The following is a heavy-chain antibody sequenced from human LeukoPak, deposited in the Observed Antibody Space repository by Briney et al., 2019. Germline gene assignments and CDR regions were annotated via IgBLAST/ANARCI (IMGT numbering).Heavy chain of an antibody. J-gene: IGHJ4*02. CDR3: AKGSGSSCYSPCDY. V-gene: IGHV3-23*01. CDR2: ICANDGNT. CDR1: GLTFRNYA. Sequence: QPGGSLGLSCAAFGLTFRNYAMSWVRQVPGKGLEWFPVICANDGNTYYADAVKGRFTISRDNSKDTLYLQMDSLRAEDTAVYYCAKGSGSSCYSPCDYWGQGILVTVSS. D-gene: IGHD2-15*01.